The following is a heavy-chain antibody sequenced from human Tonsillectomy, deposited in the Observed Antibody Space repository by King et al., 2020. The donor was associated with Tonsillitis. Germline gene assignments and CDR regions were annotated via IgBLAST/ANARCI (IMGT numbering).Heavy chain of an antibody. J-gene: IGHJ4*02. D-gene: IGHD7-27*01. V-gene: IGHV4-39*07. CDR1: GGSISSGTYY. Sequence: VQLQESGPGLVKPSETLSPTCTVSGGSISSGTYYWGWIRQPPGKGLEWIGSIYYTGSTYYNPSLKSRVSISVDTSKNQFSLNLSSVTAADTAVYYCARLVTGPNWWGQGTLVTVSS. CDR3: ARLVTGPNW. CDR2: IYYTGST.